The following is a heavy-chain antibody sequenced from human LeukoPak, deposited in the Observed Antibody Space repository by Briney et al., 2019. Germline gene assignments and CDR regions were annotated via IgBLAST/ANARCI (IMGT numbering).Heavy chain of an antibody. J-gene: IGHJ5*02. D-gene: IGHD2-15*01. V-gene: IGHV4-31*03. CDR1: GGSISSGGDY. CDR2: IYYSVTT. CDR3: ARYPAKYCTGGSCYFAGEGGFDP. Sequence: PSETLSLTCTVSGGSISSGGDYWSWIRQYPGKGLEWLGYIYYSVTTYYNPSLKSRVTISVDMSKSQFSLNLSSVTAADTAVYYCARYPAKYCTGGSCYFAGEGGFDPWGQGTLVTVSS.